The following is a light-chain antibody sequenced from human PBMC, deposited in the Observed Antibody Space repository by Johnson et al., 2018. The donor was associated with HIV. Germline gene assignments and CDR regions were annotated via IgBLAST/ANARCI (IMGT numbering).Light chain of an antibody. V-gene: IGLV1-51*01. CDR3: GTWDSSLSAYV. CDR1: SSNIGRNY. CDR2: DNN. Sequence: QSVLTQPPSVSAAPGQKVTISCSGSSSNIGRNYVSWYQQLPGTAPKLLIFDNNKRPSGIPDRFSAPKSGTSATLGITGLQTGDEADYYCGTWDSSLSAYVFGTGTKVTVL. J-gene: IGLJ1*01.